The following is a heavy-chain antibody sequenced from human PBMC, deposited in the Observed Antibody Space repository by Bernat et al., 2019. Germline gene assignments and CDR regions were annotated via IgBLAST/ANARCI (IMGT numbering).Heavy chain of an antibody. CDR3: SRESAPVEFDY. CDR2: MSYNEDNK. Sequence: QVQLVESGGGVVQPGRSLRLPCAASGFTISDYEMHWVRQAPGKGLEWVAVMSYNEDNKYYADSVKGRFTLYRDKSKNTLYLQMDSLRAEDTAVYYCSRESAPVEFDYWGQGTLVTVSS. J-gene: IGHJ4*02. D-gene: IGHD6-19*01. V-gene: IGHV3-30*01. CDR1: GFTISDYE.